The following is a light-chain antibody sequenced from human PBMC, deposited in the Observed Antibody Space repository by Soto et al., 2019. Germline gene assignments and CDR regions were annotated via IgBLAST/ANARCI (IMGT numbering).Light chain of an antibody. CDR1: QSISSE. CDR2: GAS. Sequence: EIGMTQSPATLSVSPGERATLSCRASQSISSELAWYQQKPGQPPRLLIYGASTRATGVPARFTGSGSVSDFTLTISGLQSEDCAVYYCQQGHNWPLTFGQGTRLEI. CDR3: QQGHNWPLT. V-gene: IGKV3-15*01. J-gene: IGKJ2*01.